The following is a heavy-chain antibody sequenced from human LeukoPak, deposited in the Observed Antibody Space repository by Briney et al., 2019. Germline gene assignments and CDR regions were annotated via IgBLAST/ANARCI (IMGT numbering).Heavy chain of an antibody. Sequence: GESLKISCKGSGYSFTSYWIGWVRQMPGKGLEWMGIIYPGDSDTRYSPSFQGQVTNSADKSISTAYLQWSSLKASDTAMYYCATSPSAIQLWFGYWGQGTLVTVSS. J-gene: IGHJ4*02. CDR2: IYPGDSDT. V-gene: IGHV5-51*01. CDR1: GYSFTSYW. CDR3: ATSPSAIQLWFGY. D-gene: IGHD5-18*01.